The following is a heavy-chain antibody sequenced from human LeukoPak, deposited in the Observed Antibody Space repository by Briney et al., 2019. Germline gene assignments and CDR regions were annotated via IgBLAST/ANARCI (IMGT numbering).Heavy chain of an antibody. CDR2: IYSGGST. CDR1: GFTVSSNY. V-gene: IGHV3-66*01. Sequence: PGGSLKLSCAASGFTVSSNYMSWVRQAPGKGLEWVSVIYSGGSTYYADSVKGRFTISRDNSKNTLYLQMNSLRAEDTAVYYCARGDFYGSGSPPYYFDYWGQGTLVTVSS. CDR3: ARGDFYGSGSPPYYFDY. D-gene: IGHD3-10*01. J-gene: IGHJ4*02.